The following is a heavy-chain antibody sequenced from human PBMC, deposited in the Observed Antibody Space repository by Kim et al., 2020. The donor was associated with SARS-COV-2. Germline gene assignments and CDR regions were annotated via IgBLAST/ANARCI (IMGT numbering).Heavy chain of an antibody. CDR2: ISYDGSNK. CDR3: ARGAVPAARSYFDY. J-gene: IGHJ4*02. D-gene: IGHD2-2*01. Sequence: GGSLRLSCAASGFTFSSYAMHWVRQAPGKGLEWVAVISYDGSNKYYADSVKGRFTISRDNSKNTLYLQMNSLRAEDTAVYYCARGAVPAARSYFDYWGQGTLVTVSS. CDR1: GFTFSSYA. V-gene: IGHV3-30*04.